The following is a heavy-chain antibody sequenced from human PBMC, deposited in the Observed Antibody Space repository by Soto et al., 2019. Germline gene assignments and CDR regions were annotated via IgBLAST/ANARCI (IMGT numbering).Heavy chain of an antibody. V-gene: IGHV3-21*01. J-gene: IGHJ4*02. CDR2: ISSSSSYI. D-gene: IGHD3-9*01. CDR1: GFTFSSYS. CDR3: ARDFFYYDILTGYFDY. Sequence: GSLRLSCAASGFTFSSYSMNWVRQAPGKGLEWVSSISSSSSYIYYADSVKGRFTISRDNAKNSLYLQMNSLRAEDTAVYYCARDFFYYDILTGYFDYWGQGTLVTVSS.